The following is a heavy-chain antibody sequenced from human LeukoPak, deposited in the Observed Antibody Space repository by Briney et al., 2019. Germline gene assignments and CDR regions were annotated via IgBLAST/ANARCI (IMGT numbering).Heavy chain of an antibody. Sequence: SETLSLTCAVYGGSFSGYYWSWIRQPPGKGLEWIGKINHSGSTNYNPSLKSRVTISVDTSKNQFSLKLSSVTAADTAVYYCARADESSGWSFDYWGQGTLVTVSS. CDR2: INHSGST. CDR3: ARADESSGWSFDY. D-gene: IGHD6-19*01. V-gene: IGHV4-34*01. J-gene: IGHJ4*02. CDR1: GGSFSGYY.